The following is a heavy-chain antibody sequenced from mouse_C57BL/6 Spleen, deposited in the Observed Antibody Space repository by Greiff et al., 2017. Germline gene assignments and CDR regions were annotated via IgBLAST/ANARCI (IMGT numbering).Heavy chain of an antibody. Sequence: QVQLKESGAELARPGASVKMSCKASGYTFTSYTMHWVKQRPGQGLEWIGYINPSSGYTKYNQKFKDKATLTADKSSSTAYMQLSSLTSADSAVYYCAIGDGYYHYAMDYWGQGTSVTVSS. J-gene: IGHJ4*01. V-gene: IGHV1-4*01. CDR3: AIGDGYYHYAMDY. CDR1: GYTFTSYT. D-gene: IGHD2-3*01. CDR2: INPSSGYT.